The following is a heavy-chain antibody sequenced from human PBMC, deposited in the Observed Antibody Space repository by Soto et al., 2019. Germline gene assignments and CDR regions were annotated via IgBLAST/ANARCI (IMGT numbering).Heavy chain of an antibody. Sequence: QVQLAQSGAEVKKPGASVKVSCKASGYTFTNHHMHWVRQVPGEGLEWMGMINPRGGGTNYPQKFQGRVTMTRDTSTSTAYMELSRLTYDDTALYYCCSLDYGQVYWGQGTLVTVSS. CDR2: INPRGGGT. D-gene: IGHD3-10*01. CDR3: CSLDYGQVY. CDR1: GYTFTNHH. V-gene: IGHV1-46*03. J-gene: IGHJ4*02.